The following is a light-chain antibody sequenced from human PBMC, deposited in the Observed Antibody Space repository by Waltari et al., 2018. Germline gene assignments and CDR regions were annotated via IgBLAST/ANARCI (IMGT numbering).Light chain of an antibody. CDR2: VNSDGSH. CDR1: SGHSSDA. CDR3: QTGGFGIWV. V-gene: IGLV4-69*01. J-gene: IGLJ3*02. Sequence: QLLLTQSPSASASLGASVKLTCTLSSGHSSDAIAWHQQQPYKGPRYLMKVNSDGSHIKGDGIPDRFSGSSSGAERYLTISSLQSEDEADYYCQTGGFGIWVFGGGTKLTVL.